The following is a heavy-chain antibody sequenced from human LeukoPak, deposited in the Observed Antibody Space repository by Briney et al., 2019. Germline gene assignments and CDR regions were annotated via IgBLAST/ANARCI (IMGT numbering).Heavy chain of an antibody. J-gene: IGHJ4*02. CDR2: INPSGGST. Sequence: ASVKVSCKASGYTFTSYYMHWVRQAPGQGLEWMGIINPSGGSTSYAQKFQGRVTMTRDTSTSTVYMELSSLRSEDTAVYYCARDRSGYSSGPRGVDYWGQGTLVTVSS. V-gene: IGHV1-46*01. CDR1: GYTFTSYY. D-gene: IGHD5-18*01. CDR3: ARDRSGYSSGPRGVDY.